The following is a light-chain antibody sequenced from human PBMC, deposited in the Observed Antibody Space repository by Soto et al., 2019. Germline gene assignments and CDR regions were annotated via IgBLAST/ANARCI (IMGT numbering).Light chain of an antibody. CDR3: QQSYSTLGT. V-gene: IGKV1-39*01. J-gene: IGKJ1*01. CDR1: ENINKY. CDR2: AAS. Sequence: GGRVTITCRATENINKYVSWYQHQPGKAPKLLIYAASSLQSGVPSRFSGSGSGTDFTLTISSLQPEDFATYYCQQSYSTLGTFGQGTKVDIK.